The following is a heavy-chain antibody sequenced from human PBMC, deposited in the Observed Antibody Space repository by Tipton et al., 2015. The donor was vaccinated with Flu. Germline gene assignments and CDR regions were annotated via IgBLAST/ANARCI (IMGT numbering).Heavy chain of an antibody. CDR1: GFTFDDYG. J-gene: IGHJ4*02. CDR2: IKWNGGST. V-gene: IGHV3-20*04. CDR3: ARGRGGYPLYYFDY. Sequence: SLRLSCTASGFTFDDYGMTWVRQAPGKGLEWVSDIKWNGGSTGYADSVKGRFTISRDNAKNFLYLQMSSLRAEDTALYYCARGRGGYPLYYFDYWGQGTLVTVSS. D-gene: IGHD5-12*01.